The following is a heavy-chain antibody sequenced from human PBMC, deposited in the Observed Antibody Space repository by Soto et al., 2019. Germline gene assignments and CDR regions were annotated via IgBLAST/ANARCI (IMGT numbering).Heavy chain of an antibody. Sequence: QVQLVQSGAEVKKPGSSVRVSCKASGDTFSRYTVNWVRQAPLQGLEWMGGIIHRFGTINYATTLHGRVTITADESSNTVYMELSSLSSEDTALYYCARGRGLYNSGRSQLDSWGQGTLVTFSS. D-gene: IGHD1-1*01. CDR3: ARGRGLYNSGRSQLDS. CDR1: GDTFSRYT. CDR2: IIHRFGTI. J-gene: IGHJ4*02. V-gene: IGHV1-69*01.